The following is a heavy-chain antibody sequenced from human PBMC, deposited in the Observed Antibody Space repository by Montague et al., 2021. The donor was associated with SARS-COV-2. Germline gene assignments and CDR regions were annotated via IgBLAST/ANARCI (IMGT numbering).Heavy chain of an antibody. V-gene: IGHV3-74*01. Sequence: SLRLSCAASGFTVSRYRMHWVRQAPGKGLVWLSHINSDGTMINYADSVKGRFTISRDIAKNTLYLQMNSLRVEDTAVYYCARGDSSGLGYWGQGTLVTVSS. J-gene: IGHJ4*02. CDR1: GFTVSRYR. CDR3: ARGDSSGLGY. D-gene: IGHD6-6*01. CDR2: INSDGTMI.